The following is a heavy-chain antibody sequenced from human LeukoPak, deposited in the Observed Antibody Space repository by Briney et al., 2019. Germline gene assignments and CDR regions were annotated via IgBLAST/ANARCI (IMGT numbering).Heavy chain of an antibody. D-gene: IGHD1-7*01. CDR1: GFTFRSYA. J-gene: IGHJ4*02. V-gene: IGHV3-23*01. Sequence: GGSLRLSCAASGFTFRSYAMSWVRQAPGKGLEWVSAISGSGGSTYYADSVKGRFTISRDNSKNTLYLQMNSLRAEDTAVYFCTKEWSDAGTTISPPYYWGQGSLVTVSS. CDR3: TKEWSDAGTTISPPYY. CDR2: ISGSGGST.